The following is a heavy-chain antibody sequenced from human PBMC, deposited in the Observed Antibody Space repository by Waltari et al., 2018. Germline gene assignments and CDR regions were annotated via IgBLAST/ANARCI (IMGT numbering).Heavy chain of an antibody. D-gene: IGHD5-12*01. Sequence: QVQLQESGPGLVKPSETLSLTCTVSGGSISSHYWSWIRQPPGKGLEWIGYIYYSGSTNYNPSLKSRVTISVDTSKNQFSLKLSSVTAADTAVYYCARGKYSGYDAWGQGTLVTVSS. CDR1: GGSISSHY. V-gene: IGHV4-59*11. CDR3: ARGKYSGYDA. CDR2: IYYSGST. J-gene: IGHJ4*02.